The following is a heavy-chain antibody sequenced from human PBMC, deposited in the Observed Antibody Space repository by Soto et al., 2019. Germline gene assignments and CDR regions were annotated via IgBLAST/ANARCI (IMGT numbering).Heavy chain of an antibody. CDR2: IYYTGTT. J-gene: IGHJ4*02. V-gene: IGHV4-30-4*02. CDR3: VAMQRWDPTEDS. CDR1: GGSIRTGEYY. D-gene: IGHD1-26*01. Sequence: LSLTCTVSGGSIRTGEYYWTWIRQPPGKGLEWVGYIYYTGTTYYDPSLKSRVTLSLDTSKNQFSLQLRSVTAADTAVYYCVAMQRWDPTEDSWGQGTRVTVSS.